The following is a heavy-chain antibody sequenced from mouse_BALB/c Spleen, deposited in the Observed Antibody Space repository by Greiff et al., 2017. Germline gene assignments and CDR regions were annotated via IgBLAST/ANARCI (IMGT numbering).Heavy chain of an antibody. CDR3: ARSEVRHAMDY. CDR1: GFTFSSFG. V-gene: IGHV5-17*02. D-gene: IGHD2-14*01. J-gene: IGHJ4*01. CDR2: ISSGSSTI. Sequence: DVKLVESGGGLVQPGGSRKLSCAASGFTFSSFGMHWVRQAPEKGLEWVAYISSGSSTIYYADTVKGRFTISRDNPKNTLFLQMTSLRSEDTAMYYCARSEVRHAMDYWGQGTSVTVSS.